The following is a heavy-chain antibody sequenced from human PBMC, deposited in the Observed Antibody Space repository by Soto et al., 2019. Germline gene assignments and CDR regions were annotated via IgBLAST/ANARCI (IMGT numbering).Heavy chain of an antibody. CDR3: ARLIGNSWLDS. CDR1: GDSFSSNSRT. Sequence: SQTLSLTCPISGDSFSSNSRTWVLIMQSPSRGLEWLGRTYYRSNWYTDYAVSVKGRITISPDTSNNQLSLQLNSVTPDDTAVYYCARLIGNSWLDSWGQGTLV. CDR2: TYYRSNWYT. D-gene: IGHD2-8*01. J-gene: IGHJ5*01. V-gene: IGHV6-1*01.